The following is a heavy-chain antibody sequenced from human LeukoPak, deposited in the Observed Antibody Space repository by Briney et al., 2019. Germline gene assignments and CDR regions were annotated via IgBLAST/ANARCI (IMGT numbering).Heavy chain of an antibody. J-gene: IGHJ4*02. Sequence: PSGTLSLTCGVSGVSITSGNWWSWVRQPPGKGLEWIGEIYHSGSINYNPSLKSRVTISVDKSKNQFSLKLNSVTAADTAVYYCWHSGYESGPDYWGQGTLVTVSS. V-gene: IGHV4-4*02. CDR3: WHSGYESGPDY. CDR1: GVSITSGNW. D-gene: IGHD5-12*01. CDR2: IYHSGSI.